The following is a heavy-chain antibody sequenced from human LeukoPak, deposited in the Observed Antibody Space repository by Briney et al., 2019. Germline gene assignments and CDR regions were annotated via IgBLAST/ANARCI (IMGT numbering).Heavy chain of an antibody. J-gene: IGHJ4*02. CDR2: IIPIFGTA. D-gene: IGHD3-22*01. CDR1: GGSFSSYA. CDR3: ARSHYYDSSGYYYAVDY. Sequence: ASVKVSCKASGGSFSSYAIRWVRKAPGQGLEWMEGIIPIFGTANYAQKFLGRVTITTDESTSTSYMELSSLRSEDKAVYYCARSHYYDSSGYYYAVDYWGQGTLVTVSS. V-gene: IGHV1-69*05.